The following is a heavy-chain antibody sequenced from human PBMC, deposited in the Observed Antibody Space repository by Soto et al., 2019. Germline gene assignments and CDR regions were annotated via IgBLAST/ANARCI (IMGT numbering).Heavy chain of an antibody. J-gene: IGHJ5*02. CDR2: MYYSGST. CDR3: ARHRALNWFDP. V-gene: IGHV4-59*08. Sequence: SETLSLTCTVSGDSISSSYWSWIRQPPGKGLEWIGYMYYSGSTSYNPSLNSRVTLSVDTSKNQFFLKLSFVTAADTAVYYCARHRALNWFDPWGQGTLVT. CDR1: GDSISSSY.